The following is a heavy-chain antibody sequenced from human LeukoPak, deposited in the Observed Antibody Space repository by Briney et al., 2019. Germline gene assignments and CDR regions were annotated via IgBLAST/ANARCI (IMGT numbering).Heavy chain of an antibody. V-gene: IGHV4-34*01. CDR2: INHSGST. D-gene: IGHD2-2*03. CDR3: ARGWIYGMDV. Sequence: PSETLSLTCAVYGGSFSGYYWSWIRQPPGKGLEWIGEINHSGSTNYNPSLMSRGTISVDTSKNQFSLKLRSVTAADTAVYYCARGWIYGMDVWGQGTTVTVSS. CDR1: GGSFSGYY. J-gene: IGHJ6*02.